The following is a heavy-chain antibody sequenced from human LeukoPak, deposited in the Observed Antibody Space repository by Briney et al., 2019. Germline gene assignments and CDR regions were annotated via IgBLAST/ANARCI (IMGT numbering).Heavy chain of an antibody. D-gene: IGHD3-16*02. Sequence: PGGSLRLFCAASGFTFSGSATHWVRQASGKGLEWVGRIRDKTNNYATAYAASVKGRFPISRDDSKNTASLQMNSLKTGDTAIYYCTRLVTDAHFDYWGQGTLVTVSS. CDR1: GFTFSGSA. V-gene: IGHV3-73*01. CDR2: IRDKTNNYAT. CDR3: TRLVTDAHFDY. J-gene: IGHJ4*02.